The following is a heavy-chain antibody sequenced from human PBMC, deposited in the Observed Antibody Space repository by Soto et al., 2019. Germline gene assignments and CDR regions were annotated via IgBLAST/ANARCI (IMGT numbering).Heavy chain of an antibody. V-gene: IGHV3-23*01. CDR2: ITGRGDST. CDR1: GFPFSDHV. Sequence: PGGSLRLSCAASGFPFSDHVMHWVRQTPGKGLEWVSAITGRGDSTYYADSVKGRFTISRDNSKSTLYLQMMSLRAEDTAVYYCAKDLYVQPPSGWFDPWGQGTVVTVSS. CDR3: AKDLYVQPPSGWFDP. D-gene: IGHD1-26*01. J-gene: IGHJ5*02.